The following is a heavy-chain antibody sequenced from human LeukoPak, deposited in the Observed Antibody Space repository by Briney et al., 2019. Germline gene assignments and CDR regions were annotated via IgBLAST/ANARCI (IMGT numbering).Heavy chain of an antibody. D-gene: IGHD6-6*01. CDR2: ISGSGGST. J-gene: IGHJ4*02. CDR1: GFTFSSYG. Sequence: PGGSLRLSCAASGFTFSSYGMHWVRQAPGKGLEWVSGISGSGGSTYYADSVKGRFTIYRDNSKNTLYLQMNSLTAEDTPVYYCAKGKRIAARLIVDYWGQGTLVTVSS. CDR3: AKGKRIAARLIVDY. V-gene: IGHV3-23*01.